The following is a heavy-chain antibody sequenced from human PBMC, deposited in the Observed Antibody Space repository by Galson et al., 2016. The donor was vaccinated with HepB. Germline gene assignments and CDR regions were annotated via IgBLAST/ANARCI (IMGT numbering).Heavy chain of an antibody. CDR2: MNTNSGNT. Sequence: SVKVSCKASGYTFTSYDINWVRQATGQGLEWMGWMNTNSGNTGYAQKFQGRVTITRDTSISTAYMELRRLRAEDTAVYYCARGFTIFGAVRDYWGQGTLVTVSS. V-gene: IGHV1-8*01. J-gene: IGHJ4*02. CDR3: ARGFTIFGAVRDY. CDR1: GYTFTSYD. D-gene: IGHD3-3*01.